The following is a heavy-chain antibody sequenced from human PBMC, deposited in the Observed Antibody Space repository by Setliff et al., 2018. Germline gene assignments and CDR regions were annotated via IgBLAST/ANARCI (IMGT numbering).Heavy chain of an antibody. CDR2: IYLGGSP. D-gene: IGHD1-7*01. CDR1: GDSIDTDIW. CDR3: ARNWHWGFDP. J-gene: IGHJ5*02. Sequence: SETLSLTCTVSGDSIDTDIWWSWVRQSPGKGLEWIGEIYLGGSPTFNPSLKSRVTISIYKSKNQLSLDLTSVTAADTAVYYCARNWHWGFDPWGRGALVTVSS. V-gene: IGHV4-4*02.